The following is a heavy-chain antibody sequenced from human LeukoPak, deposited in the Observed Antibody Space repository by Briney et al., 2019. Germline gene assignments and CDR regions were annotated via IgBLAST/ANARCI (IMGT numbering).Heavy chain of an antibody. CDR1: GYTFTSHG. CDR3: ARDGTYYYDSSGYGDAFDI. CDR2: ISAYNGNT. D-gene: IGHD3-22*01. V-gene: IGHV1-18*01. J-gene: IGHJ3*02. Sequence: ASVKVSCKASGYTFTSHGISWVRQAPGQGLEWMGWISAYNGNTNYAQKFQGRVTMTTDTPTSTAYMELRSLRSDDTAVYYCARDGTYYYDSSGYGDAFDIWGQGTMVTVSS.